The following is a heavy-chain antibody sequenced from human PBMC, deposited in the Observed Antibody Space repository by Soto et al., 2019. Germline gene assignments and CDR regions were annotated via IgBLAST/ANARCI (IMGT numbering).Heavy chain of an antibody. D-gene: IGHD2-2*01. V-gene: IGHV1-69*01. CDR3: ARSQGSSTSLEIYYYYYYGMDV. Sequence: QVQLVQSGAEVKKPGSSVKVSCKASGGTFSSYAISWVRQAPGQGLEWMGGFIPISDTTNYAQKFQGRVTITADESTSTAYMELSRLRSEDTAVYYCARSQGSSTSLEIYYYYYYGMDVWGQGTTVTVSS. CDR1: GGTFSSYA. J-gene: IGHJ6*02. CDR2: FIPISDTT.